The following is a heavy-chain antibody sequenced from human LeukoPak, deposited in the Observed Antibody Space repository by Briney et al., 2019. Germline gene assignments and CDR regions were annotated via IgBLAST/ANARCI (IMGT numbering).Heavy chain of an antibody. J-gene: IGHJ4*02. V-gene: IGHV3-30*03. CDR2: ISYDGSNK. D-gene: IGHD2-8*01. CDR3: AIVMAEYYFDY. CDR1: GFTFSSYG. Sequence: GRSLRLSCAASGFTFSSYGMHWVRQAPGKGLAWVAVISYDGSNKYYADSVKGRFTISRDNSKNTLYLQMNSLRAEDTAVYYCAIVMAEYYFDYWGQGTLVTVSS.